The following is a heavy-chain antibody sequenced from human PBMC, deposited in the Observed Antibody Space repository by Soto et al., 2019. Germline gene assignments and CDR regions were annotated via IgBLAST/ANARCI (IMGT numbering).Heavy chain of an antibody. CDR1: GFNFSSDV. CDR2: IFGSGITT. V-gene: IGHV3-23*01. D-gene: IGHD1-26*01. Sequence: GGSLRLSCAASGFNFSSDVMNWVRQTPGKGLEWVASIFGSGITTYYADSVKGRFTISRDNSKNTLHLQLNSLRAEDTALYYCAKSQSGSFFAAFDLWGQGYLVTVS. J-gene: IGHJ3*01. CDR3: AKSQSGSFFAAFDL.